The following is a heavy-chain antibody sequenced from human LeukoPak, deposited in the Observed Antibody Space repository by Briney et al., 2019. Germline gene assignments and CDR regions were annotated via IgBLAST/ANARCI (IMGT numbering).Heavy chain of an antibody. Sequence: PSETLSLTCTVSGGSISSSSYYWGWIRQPPGKGLEWIGSIYYSGSTYYNPSLKSRVTISVDTSKNQFSLKLSSVTAADTAVYYCARDGRFGELLWPFDYWGQGTLVTVSS. CDR3: ARDGRFGELLWPFDY. J-gene: IGHJ4*02. CDR1: GGSISSSSYY. CDR2: IYYSGST. V-gene: IGHV4-39*07. D-gene: IGHD3-10*01.